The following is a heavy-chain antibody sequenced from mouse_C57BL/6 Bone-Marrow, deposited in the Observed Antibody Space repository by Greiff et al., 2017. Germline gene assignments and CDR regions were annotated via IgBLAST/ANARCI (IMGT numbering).Heavy chain of an antibody. V-gene: IGHV6-3*01. Sequence: EVHLVESGGGLVQPGGSMKLSCVASGFTFSNYWMNWVRQSPEKGLEWVAQIRLKSDNYATHYAESVKGRFTIARDDSKSSVYLQMNNLRAEDTGIYYCTTGDYGSSPYYFDYWGQGTTLTVSS. CDR2: IRLKSDNYAT. J-gene: IGHJ2*01. CDR3: TTGDYGSSPYYFDY. D-gene: IGHD1-1*01. CDR1: GFTFSNYW.